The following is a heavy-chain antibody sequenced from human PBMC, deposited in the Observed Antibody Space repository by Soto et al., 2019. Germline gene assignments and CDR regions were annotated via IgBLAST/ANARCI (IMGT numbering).Heavy chain of an antibody. CDR2: IYHSGST. CDR1: GGSISSSNW. J-gene: IGHJ4*02. Sequence: SETLSLTCAVSGGSISSSNWWSWVRQPPGKGLEWIGEIYHSGSTNYNPSLKSRVTISVDKSKNQSSLKLSSVTAADTAVYYCARDPTRASDYYDSSGYYLSYWGQGTLVTVSS. V-gene: IGHV4-4*02. D-gene: IGHD3-22*01. CDR3: ARDPTRASDYYDSSGYYLSY.